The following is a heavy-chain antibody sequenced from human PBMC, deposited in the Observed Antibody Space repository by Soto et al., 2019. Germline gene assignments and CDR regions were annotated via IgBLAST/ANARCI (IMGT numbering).Heavy chain of an antibody. V-gene: IGHV3-30*04. CDR3: VRSRSGAIADSFDY. D-gene: IGHD3-10*01. J-gene: IGHJ4*02. Sequence: PXGALRLSCAGSGFTFSRYALHWVRMAPGKGLDWVAALSKDGSVQYWLDSVRGRFTISRDNSKNTLYLQMNSLRPEDTGVYYCVRSRSGAIADSFDYWGQGTQVTVSS. CDR2: LSKDGSVQ. CDR1: GFTFSRYA.